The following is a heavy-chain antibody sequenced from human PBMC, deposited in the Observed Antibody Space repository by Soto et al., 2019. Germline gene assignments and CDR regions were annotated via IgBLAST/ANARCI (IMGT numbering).Heavy chain of an antibody. V-gene: IGHV1-69*06. Sequence: QVQLVQSGAEVKKPGSSVKVSCKASGGTFSSYAISWVRQAPGQGLEWMGGIIPIFGTANYAQKFQGRVTITGEISTTTAYMELSSLRSEDPAVYYCAREPDLAYRFAPWGQGTLVTVSS. CDR2: IIPIFGTA. D-gene: IGHD4-4*01. CDR1: GGTFSSYA. J-gene: IGHJ5*02. CDR3: AREPDLAYRFAP.